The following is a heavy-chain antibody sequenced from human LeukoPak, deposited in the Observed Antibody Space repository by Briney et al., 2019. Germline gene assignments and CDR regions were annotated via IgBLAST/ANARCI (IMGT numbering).Heavy chain of an antibody. CDR1: GYTFTSYY. Sequence: ASVKVSCKASGYTFTSYYMHWVRQAPGQGLEWMGIINPSGGSTSYAQKFQGRVTMTRDTSTSTVYMELSSLRSEDSAVYYCARASIAAPFDYWGQGTLVTVSS. J-gene: IGHJ4*02. V-gene: IGHV1-46*01. CDR3: ARASIAAPFDY. D-gene: IGHD6-6*01. CDR2: INPSGGST.